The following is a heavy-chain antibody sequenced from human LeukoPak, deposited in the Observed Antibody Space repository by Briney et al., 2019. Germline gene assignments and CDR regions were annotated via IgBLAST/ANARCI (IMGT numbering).Heavy chain of an antibody. D-gene: IGHD4/OR15-4a*01. CDR3: ARRAGAYSHPYDY. J-gene: IGHJ4*02. V-gene: IGHV3-48*03. CDR2: ISSSGSTI. Sequence: GGSLRLSCAASGFTFSSYEMNWVRQAPGKGLEWVSYISSSGSTIYYADSVKGRFTISRDNSKNTLYLQMNSLRAEDTAVYYCARRAGAYSHPYDYWGQGALVTVSS. CDR1: GFTFSSYE.